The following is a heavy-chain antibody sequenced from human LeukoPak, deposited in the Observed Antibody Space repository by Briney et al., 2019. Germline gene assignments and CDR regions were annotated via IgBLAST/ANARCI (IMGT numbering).Heavy chain of an antibody. J-gene: IGHJ4*02. CDR2: IYTRGTT. D-gene: IGHD3-16*01. CDR3: ARGGAYYFDY. Sequence: PSEALSLTPAVPGGSIRSSSYYCGWARHPPGTGLEWMGIIYTRGTTYDNPSLKSRVTISVDTSKNQFSLKLTSVTAADTAVEYCARGGAYYFDYSGQGSLVTVSS. CDR1: GGSIRSSSYY. V-gene: IGHV4-39*07.